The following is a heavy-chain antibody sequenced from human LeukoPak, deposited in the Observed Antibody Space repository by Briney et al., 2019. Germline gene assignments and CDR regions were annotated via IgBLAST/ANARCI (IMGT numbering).Heavy chain of an antibody. CDR3: ARSDYSYYYYGMDV. D-gene: IGHD2-21*02. V-gene: IGHV1-69*13. CDR1: GGTFSSYA. CDR2: IIPIFGTA. Sequence: ASVKVSCKASGGTFSSYAISWVRQAPGQGLEWMGGIIPIFGTANYAQKFQGRVTITAVESTSTAYMELSSLRSEDTAVYYCARSDYSYYYYGMDVWGQGTTVTVSS. J-gene: IGHJ6*02.